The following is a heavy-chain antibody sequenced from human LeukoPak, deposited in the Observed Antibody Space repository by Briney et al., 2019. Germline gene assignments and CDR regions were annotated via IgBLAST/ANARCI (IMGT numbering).Heavy chain of an antibody. Sequence: GGSLRLSCAASGFTFSSYWMSWVRQAPGKGLEWVAAISTTSGNIYYADSVKGRFTISRDNAKNSLYLQMNSLRVEDTALYYCARRAPSHDFDDWGQGTLVTVSS. V-gene: IGHV3-21*01. CDR3: ARRAPSHDFDD. J-gene: IGHJ4*02. CDR1: GFTFSSYW. CDR2: ISTTSGNI.